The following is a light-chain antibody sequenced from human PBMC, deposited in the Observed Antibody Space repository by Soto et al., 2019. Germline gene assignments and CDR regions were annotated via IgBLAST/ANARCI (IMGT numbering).Light chain of an antibody. CDR2: GAS. Sequence: EIVLTQSPGTLSLSPWERAALSCRASQSVSSSYFAWYQQKPGQAPRLLIYGASTRATGIPDRFSGSGSGTDFTLTISSLEPEDFAVYYCQQRSNWTFGQGTKVDIK. V-gene: IGKV3D-20*02. J-gene: IGKJ1*01. CDR3: QQRSNWT. CDR1: QSVSSSY.